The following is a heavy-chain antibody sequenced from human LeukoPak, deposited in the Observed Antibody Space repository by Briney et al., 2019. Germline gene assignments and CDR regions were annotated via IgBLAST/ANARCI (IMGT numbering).Heavy chain of an antibody. CDR3: ARGGLYNWASFDY. V-gene: IGHV4-61*02. J-gene: IGHJ4*02. CDR2: IHTSGSS. Sequence: SETLSLTCTVSGDSISAGSYYWSWIRQPAGKGLEWIGRIHTSGSSNYNPSLKSRVTMSLDMSKNQFSLKLSSVTAADTAVYYCARGGLYNWASFDYWGQGTLVTVSS. CDR1: GDSISAGSYY. D-gene: IGHD1-1*01.